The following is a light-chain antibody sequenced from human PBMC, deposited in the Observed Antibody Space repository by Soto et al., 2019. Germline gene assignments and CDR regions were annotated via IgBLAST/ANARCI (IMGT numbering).Light chain of an antibody. V-gene: IGLV1-47*01. CDR3: IAWDASLNGPV. CDR2: KDY. Sequence: QSVLTQSPSASGTPGQRVTISCSGSSSNIERSYVSWYQQLPGTAPKLLIYKDYQRPSGVPDRFFGSKSGTSASLAISGLRSEDEADYYCIAWDASLNGPVFGGGTKLTVL. J-gene: IGLJ2*01. CDR1: SSNIERSY.